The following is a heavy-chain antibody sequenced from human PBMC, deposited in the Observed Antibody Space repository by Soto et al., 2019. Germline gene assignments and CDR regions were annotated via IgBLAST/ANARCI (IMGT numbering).Heavy chain of an antibody. Sequence: EVQLLQSGGGLVQPGGSLRLSCATSGFSFSNYAMSWVRQAPGKGLEWVSGSDSGGPTYYTDSVKGRFTISRDNSKNTLYLQTNSLRAEDTAVYYCAKCGGLGAPRGGGSCLCPIDYWGQGILVTVSS. V-gene: IGHV3-23*01. D-gene: IGHD3-16*01. CDR3: AKCGGLGAPRGGGSCLCPIDY. CDR1: GFSFSNYA. J-gene: IGHJ4*02. CDR2: SDSGGPT.